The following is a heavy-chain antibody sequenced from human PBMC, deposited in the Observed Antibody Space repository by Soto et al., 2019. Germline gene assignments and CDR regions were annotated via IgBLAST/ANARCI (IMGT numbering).Heavy chain of an antibody. CDR2: ISAYNGNT. CDR1: GYTFTSYG. CDR3: ARHPGVVLVPAAISSDYYYYYGMDV. J-gene: IGHJ6*02. V-gene: IGHV1-18*01. D-gene: IGHD2-2*01. Sequence: QVQLVQSGAEVKKPGASVKVSCKASGYTFTSYGISWVRQAPGQGLEWMGWISAYNGNTNYAQKLQGRVTMTTDTSTSTAYMELRSLRSDDTAVYYCARHPGVVLVPAAISSDYYYYYGMDVWGQGTTVTVSS.